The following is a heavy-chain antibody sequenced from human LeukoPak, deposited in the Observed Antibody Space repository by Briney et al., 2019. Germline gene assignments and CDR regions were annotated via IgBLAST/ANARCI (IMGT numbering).Heavy chain of an antibody. CDR3: ARVQNPPDFYYDSSGYYLHAFDI. Sequence: GASVKVSCKASGGTFSSYAISWVRQAPGQGLEWMGRITPILGIANYAQKFQGRVTITADKSTSTAYMELSSLRSEDTAVYYCARVQNPPDFYYDSSGYYLHAFDIWGQGTMVTVSS. CDR1: GGTFSSYA. V-gene: IGHV1-69*04. J-gene: IGHJ3*02. D-gene: IGHD3-22*01. CDR2: ITPILGIA.